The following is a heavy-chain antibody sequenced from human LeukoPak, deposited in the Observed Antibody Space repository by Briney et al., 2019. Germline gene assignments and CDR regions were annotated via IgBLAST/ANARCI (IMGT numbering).Heavy chain of an antibody. CDR1: GLIFSNYA. J-gene: IGHJ6*02. CDR2: ISGSGVST. D-gene: IGHD5-12*01. Sequence: GGSLRLSCAASGLIFSNYAMSWVRQAPGKGLEWVSGISGSGVSTYYADSVRDRFTISRDNSKNTLYLQMNSQRAGDTAVYYCAKDGGYDYYYYGMDVWGQGTTVTVSS. CDR3: AKDGGYDYYYYGMDV. V-gene: IGHV3-23*01.